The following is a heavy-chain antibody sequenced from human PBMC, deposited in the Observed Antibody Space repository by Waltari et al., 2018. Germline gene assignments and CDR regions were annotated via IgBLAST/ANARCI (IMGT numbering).Heavy chain of an antibody. CDR1: GFTFSSYE. Sequence: EVQLVESGGGLVQPGGSLRLSCAASGFTFSSYEMNWVRQAPGKGLEWVSYISSSGSTIYYADSVKGRFTISRDNAKNSLYLQMNSLRAEDTAVYYCARGGYSKYDYYYYYGMDVWGQGTTVTVSS. CDR3: ARGGYSKYDYYYYYGMDV. CDR2: ISSSGSTI. J-gene: IGHJ6*02. V-gene: IGHV3-48*03. D-gene: IGHD4-4*01.